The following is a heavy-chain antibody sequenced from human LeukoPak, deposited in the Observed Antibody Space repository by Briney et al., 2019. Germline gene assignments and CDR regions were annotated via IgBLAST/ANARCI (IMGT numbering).Heavy chain of an antibody. Sequence: MTSETLSLTCTVSGGSISTYYWSWIRQPPGKGLEWIGNIYYSGSIYYNPSLESRVTISVDTSKNQFSLKLTSVTAAETAVYYCARRRLRPEAFDIWGQGTMVTVSS. CDR3: ARRRLRPEAFDI. J-gene: IGHJ3*02. CDR2: IYYSGSI. CDR1: GGSISTYY. V-gene: IGHV4-59*05. D-gene: IGHD4-17*01.